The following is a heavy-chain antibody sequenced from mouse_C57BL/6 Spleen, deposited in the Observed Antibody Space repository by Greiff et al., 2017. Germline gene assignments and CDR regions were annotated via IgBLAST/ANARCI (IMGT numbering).Heavy chain of an antibody. D-gene: IGHD2-10*01. V-gene: IGHV14-4*01. CDR2: IDPENGAT. Sequence: EVQLQQSGAELVRPGASVKLSCTASGFNIKDDYMHWVKQRPEQGLEWIGWIDPENGATEYASKFQGKATITADTSSNTAYLQLSSLTSEDTAVYYCTTGVLPLDYWGQGTTLTVSS. CDR1: GFNIKDDY. J-gene: IGHJ2*01. CDR3: TTGVLPLDY.